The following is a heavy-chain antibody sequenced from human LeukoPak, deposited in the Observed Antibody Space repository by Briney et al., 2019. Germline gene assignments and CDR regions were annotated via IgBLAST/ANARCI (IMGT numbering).Heavy chain of an antibody. CDR2: ISYDGSNK. Sequence: PGRSLRLSCAASGFTFSNYGMHWVRQAPGKGLEWVAVISYDGSNKYYADSVKGRFTISRDNSKNTLYLQMNSLRAEDTAVFFCAKSRGTYFLYFDYWGPGTLVTVSS. CDR3: AKSRGTYFLYFDY. V-gene: IGHV3-30*18. J-gene: IGHJ4*02. CDR1: GFTFSNYG. D-gene: IGHD1-26*01.